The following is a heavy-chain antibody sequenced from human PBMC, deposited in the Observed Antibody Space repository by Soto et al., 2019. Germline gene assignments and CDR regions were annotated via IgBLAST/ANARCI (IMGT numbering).Heavy chain of an antibody. CDR3: ARDYGDYIDY. J-gene: IGHJ4*02. V-gene: IGHV4-31*03. CDR2: IYYSGST. Sequence: SETLXLTCTVSDGSISSGCYYWSWIRQHPGKGLEWIGYIYYSGSTYYNPSLKSRVTISVDTSKNQFSLKLSSVTAADTAVYYCARDYGDYIDYWGQGTLVTVSS. D-gene: IGHD4-17*01. CDR1: DGSISSGCYY.